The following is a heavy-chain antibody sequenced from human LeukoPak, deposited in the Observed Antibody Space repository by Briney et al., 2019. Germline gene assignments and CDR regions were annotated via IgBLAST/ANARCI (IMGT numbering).Heavy chain of an antibody. Sequence: SQTLSLTCTVSGGSISSGGYYWSWIRQHPGKGLEWIGYIYYSGSTYYNPSLKSRVTISVDTSKNQFSLKLSSVTAADTAVYYCARGTYYYDSSGYYPALGAFDIWGQGTMVTVSS. V-gene: IGHV4-31*03. CDR3: ARGTYYYDSSGYYPALGAFDI. CDR2: IYYSGST. D-gene: IGHD3-22*01. J-gene: IGHJ3*02. CDR1: GGSISSGGYY.